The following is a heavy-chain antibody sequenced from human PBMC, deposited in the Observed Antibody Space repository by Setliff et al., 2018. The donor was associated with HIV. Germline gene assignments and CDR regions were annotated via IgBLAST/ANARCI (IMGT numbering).Heavy chain of an antibody. D-gene: IGHD3-3*01. Sequence: ASVKVSCKASGYTFSSNYMHWVRQAPGQGLEWMGLINPTGDITFYPQKFQARVTMTRDTSASTVYLELRSLRSEDTAVYYCARDLRDGFEEWFSTLDDGMDVWGQGTTVTVSS. V-gene: IGHV1-46*01. CDR3: ARDLRDGFEEWFSTLDDGMDV. J-gene: IGHJ6*02. CDR2: INPTGDIT. CDR1: GYTFSSNY.